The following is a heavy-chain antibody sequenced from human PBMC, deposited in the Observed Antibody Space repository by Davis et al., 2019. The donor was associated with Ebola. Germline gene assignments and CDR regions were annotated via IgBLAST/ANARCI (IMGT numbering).Heavy chain of an antibody. J-gene: IGHJ6*02. D-gene: IGHD6-6*01. CDR3: ARGSSKAYYYYGMDV. CDR2: INAGNGST. Sequence: AASVKVSCKASGYTFTSYAMHWVRQAPGQRLEWMGWINAGNGSTKYSQKFQGRVTITRDTSASTAYMELSSLRSEDTAVYYCARGSSKAYYYYGMDVWGQGTTVTVSS. CDR1: GYTFTSYA. V-gene: IGHV1-3*01.